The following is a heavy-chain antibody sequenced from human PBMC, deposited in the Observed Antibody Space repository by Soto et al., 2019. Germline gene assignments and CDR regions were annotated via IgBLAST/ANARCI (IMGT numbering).Heavy chain of an antibody. CDR1: GFTFSSYA. Sequence: VQLVESGGGVVQPGRSLRLSCAASGFTFSSYAMSWVRQAPGKGLEWVSSISGSDISTYYADSVKGRFTISRDNSKNTLYVQMNSLRAEDTAVYYCAKSRSASVAPNNYWGQGTLVTVSS. CDR2: ISGSDIST. J-gene: IGHJ4*02. D-gene: IGHD5-12*01. CDR3: AKSRSASVAPNNY. V-gene: IGHV3-23*04.